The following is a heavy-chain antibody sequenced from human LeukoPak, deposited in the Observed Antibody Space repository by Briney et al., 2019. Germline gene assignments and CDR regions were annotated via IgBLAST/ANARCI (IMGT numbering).Heavy chain of an antibody. J-gene: IGHJ4*02. CDR3: AKAEGYDILTGLDY. CDR1: GFTFSSYA. CDR2: CSGSGTIT. V-gene: IGHV3-23*01. Sequence: GGSLRLSCAASGFTFSSYAMSWVRQAPGKGLEWVSSCSGSGTITYYADSVKGRFTISRDNSKNTLYLQMNSLRTEDTAVYYCAKAEGYDILTGLDYWGQGTLVTVSS. D-gene: IGHD3-9*01.